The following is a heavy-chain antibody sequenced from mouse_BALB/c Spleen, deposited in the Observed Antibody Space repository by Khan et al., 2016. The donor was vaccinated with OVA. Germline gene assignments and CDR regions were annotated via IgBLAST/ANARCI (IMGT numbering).Heavy chain of an antibody. D-gene: IGHD1-1*01. Sequence: QVQLKQSGPGLVAPSQSLSITCTVSGFSLTGYGVNWVRQPPGKGLEWLGMIWGDGYTDYNSALKSRLSISKDNSKSQVFLKRNSLQADDTARYYCARGCTTVVAHFDYWGQDTTLTVSS. CDR1: GFSLTGYG. J-gene: IGHJ2*01. CDR2: IWGDGYT. V-gene: IGHV2-6-7*01. CDR3: ARGCTTVVAHFDY.